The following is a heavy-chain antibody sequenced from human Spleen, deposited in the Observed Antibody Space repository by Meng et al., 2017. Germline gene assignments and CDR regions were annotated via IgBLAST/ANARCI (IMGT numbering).Heavy chain of an antibody. D-gene: IGHD3-22*01. CDR2: IDWDDDI. CDR3: AHSTTYYYDSRNNWFDP. CDR1: GFSLSTSEMR. J-gene: IGHJ5*02. V-gene: IGHV2-70*12. Sequence: SGPTLVKPPPTLTLTCTFSGFSLSTSEMRSSWIRPPPGKALEWLARIDWDDDIFYITSLKTRFTISKDTSKNQVVLTMTNMDPVDTATYYCAHSTTYYYDSRNNWFDPWGQGTLVTVSS.